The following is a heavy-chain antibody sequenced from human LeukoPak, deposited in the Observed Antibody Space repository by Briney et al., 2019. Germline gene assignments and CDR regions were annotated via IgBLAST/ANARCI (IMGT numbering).Heavy chain of an antibody. CDR3: ARAEFYDFWSSPAFDY. D-gene: IGHD3-3*01. J-gene: IGHJ4*02. V-gene: IGHV3-9*01. CDR2: ISWNSGSI. Sequence: GGSLRLSCAASGFTFDDYAMHWVRQAPGKGLEWVSGISWNSGSIGYADSVKGRFTISRDNAKNSLYLQMNSLRAEDTAVYYCARAEFYDFWSSPAFDYWGQGTLVTVSS. CDR1: GFTFDDYA.